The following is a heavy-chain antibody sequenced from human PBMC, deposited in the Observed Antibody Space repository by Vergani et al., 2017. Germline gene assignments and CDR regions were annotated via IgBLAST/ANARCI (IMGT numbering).Heavy chain of an antibody. J-gene: IGHJ4*02. CDR3: ARGLYYYDSSGYGY. CDR1: GGSISSYY. CDR2: IYYSGST. V-gene: IGHV4-59*01. Sequence: QVQLQESGPGLVKPSETLSLTCTVSGGSISSYYWSWIRQPPGKGLEWIWYIYYSGSTNYNPSLKSRVTISVDTSKNQFSLKLSSVTAADTAVYYCARGLYYYDSSGYGYWGQGTLVTVSS. D-gene: IGHD3-22*01.